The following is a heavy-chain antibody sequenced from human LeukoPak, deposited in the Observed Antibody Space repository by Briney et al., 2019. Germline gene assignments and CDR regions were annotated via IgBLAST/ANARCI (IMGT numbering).Heavy chain of an antibody. CDR1: GFTVSSNY. D-gene: IGHD3-3*01. J-gene: IGHJ4*02. CDR3: ANSGAGITIFGVVILDFDY. Sequence: PGGSLRLSCAASGFTVSSNYMSWVRQAPGKGLEWVSAISGSGGSTYYADSVKGRFTISRDNSKNTLYPQMNSLRAEDTAVYYCANSGAGITIFGVVILDFDYWGQGTLVTVSS. CDR2: ISGSGGST. V-gene: IGHV3-23*01.